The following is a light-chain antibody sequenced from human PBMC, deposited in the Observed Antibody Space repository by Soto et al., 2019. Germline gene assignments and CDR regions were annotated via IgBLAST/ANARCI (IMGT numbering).Light chain of an antibody. CDR2: GVT. CDR1: SSDIGAYNY. J-gene: IGLJ1*01. Sequence: QSGLTPPSSLSGAPGQSITISCTGTSSDIGAYNYVSWYQQYPGKAPKLMIYGVTNRPSGVSNRFSGSKTGNTASLTISGLQAEDEADYYCFSHRSGDSHVFGTGTKVTVL. V-gene: IGLV2-14*01. CDR3: FSHRSGDSHV.